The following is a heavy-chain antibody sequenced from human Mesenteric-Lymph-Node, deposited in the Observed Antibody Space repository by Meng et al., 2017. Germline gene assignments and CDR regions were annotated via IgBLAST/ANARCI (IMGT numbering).Heavy chain of an antibody. CDR2: ISCSGGST. J-gene: IGHJ4*02. Sequence: GESLKISCAASGFTFSSYAMRWVRQAPGKGLEWVSAISCSGGSTYYAVSVKGRFTISRDNSQNTLYLQMNSLRAEDTAVYYCAIPPSRWSSWDYYFDHWGQGTLVTVSS. D-gene: IGHD6-13*01. V-gene: IGHV3-23*01. CDR3: AIPPSRWSSWDYYFDH. CDR1: GFTFSSYA.